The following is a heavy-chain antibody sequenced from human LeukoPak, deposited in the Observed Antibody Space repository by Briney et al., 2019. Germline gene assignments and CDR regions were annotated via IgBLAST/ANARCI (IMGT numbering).Heavy chain of an antibody. J-gene: IGHJ4*02. CDR2: INSDGSST. Sequence: PGGSLRLSCAASGFTFSSYWMHWVRQAPGKGLVWVSRINSDGSSTSYADSVKGRFTISRDNAKNTLYLQMNGLRAEDTAVYYCARDSPDSSGWQLWGQGTLVTVSS. CDR1: GFTFSSYW. D-gene: IGHD6-19*01. V-gene: IGHV3-74*01. CDR3: ARDSPDSSGWQL.